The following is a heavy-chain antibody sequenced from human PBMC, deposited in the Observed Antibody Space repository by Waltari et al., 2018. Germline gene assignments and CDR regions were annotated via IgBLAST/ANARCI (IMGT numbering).Heavy chain of an antibody. J-gene: IGHJ5*02. V-gene: IGHV4-4*02. CDR2: VRTTGKT. Sequence: QLQLQQSGPGLVKPSESLSLTCAVSGDFMGTSDWWSWVRQTPEKGLEWIGQVRTTGKTNYNPSLDSRVTISIDTSTSRFSLTVVSVSAADTAVYFCARDRGRGLYLDTWGQGTLVTVSP. D-gene: IGHD2-15*01. CDR3: ARDRGRGLYLDT. CDR1: GDFMGTSDW.